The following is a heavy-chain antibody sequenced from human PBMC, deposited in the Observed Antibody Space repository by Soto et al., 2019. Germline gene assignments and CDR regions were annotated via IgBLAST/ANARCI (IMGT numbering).Heavy chain of an antibody. Sequence: GGSLRLSCAASPSIFKGHGMHWVRQAPGKGLEWVAIIRYDGSNEHYRDSVKGRFTISRDNSKNMLYLQMNNLRVEDTAVYYCARYGVGATTFFGLLDQWGQGTLVTVSS. CDR2: IRYDGSNE. CDR3: ARYGVGATTFFGLLDQ. D-gene: IGHD1-26*01. J-gene: IGHJ4*02. V-gene: IGHV3-33*08. CDR1: PSIFKGHG.